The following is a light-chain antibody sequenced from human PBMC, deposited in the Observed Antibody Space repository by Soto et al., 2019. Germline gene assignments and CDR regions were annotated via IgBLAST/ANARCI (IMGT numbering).Light chain of an antibody. CDR1: QSVTSD. CDR2: GAS. J-gene: IGKJ1*01. V-gene: IGKV3-15*01. Sequence: EIVMTQSPATLSVSPGERATLSCRASQSVTSDLAWYLQKPGQAPRLLIHGASTRATGIPARFSGSGSGTDFTLTISSLQREDFATYVCQQSYSSPWTFGQGTKVDIK. CDR3: QQSYSSPWT.